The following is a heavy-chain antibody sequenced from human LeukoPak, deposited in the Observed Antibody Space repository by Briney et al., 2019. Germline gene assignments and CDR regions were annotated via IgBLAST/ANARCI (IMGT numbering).Heavy chain of an antibody. D-gene: IGHD6-19*01. V-gene: IGHV3-48*03. Sequence: PGGSLSLSCAASGFPFSSYEMNWVRQAPGEGLEWVSYIGTSVSAIYYANSVKGRFTISRDNAKDSLYLLMNSLRAEDTGLYYCARGAVAGTPPVDFWGQGTLVTVSS. CDR1: GFPFSSYE. CDR2: IGTSVSAI. CDR3: ARGAVAGTPPVDF. J-gene: IGHJ4*02.